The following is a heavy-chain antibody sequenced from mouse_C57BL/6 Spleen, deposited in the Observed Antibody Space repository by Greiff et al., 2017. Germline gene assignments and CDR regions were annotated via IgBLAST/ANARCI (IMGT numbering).Heavy chain of an antibody. CDR3: ARNYGSSYEGYFDV. CDR1: GYTFTSYW. CDR2: IDPSDSYT. J-gene: IGHJ1*03. V-gene: IGHV1-50*01. D-gene: IGHD1-1*01. Sequence: QVQLQQPGAELVKPGASVKLSCKASGYTFTSYWMQWVKQRPGQGLEWIGEIDPSDSYTNYNQKFKGKATLTVDTSSCTAYMQLSSLTSEDSAVYYCARNYGSSYEGYFDVWGTGTTVTVSS.